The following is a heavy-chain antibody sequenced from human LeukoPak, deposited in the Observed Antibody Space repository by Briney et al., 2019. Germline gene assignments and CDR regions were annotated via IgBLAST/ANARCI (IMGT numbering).Heavy chain of an antibody. CDR3: AGGGFIPRVNTPLGAFNT. CDR2: TYYRSKWYS. D-gene: IGHD3-3*01. CDR1: GDSVSRNTAG. J-gene: IGHJ3*02. Sequence: SQTLSPTCAISGDSVSRNTAGWNWIRQSPSRGLEWLGRTYYRSKWYSYFAPSVRNRITINPDTSKNQFSLQLNSVTPEDTAVYYGAGGGFIPRVNTPLGAFNTWGKGTWSPSLQ. V-gene: IGHV6-1*01.